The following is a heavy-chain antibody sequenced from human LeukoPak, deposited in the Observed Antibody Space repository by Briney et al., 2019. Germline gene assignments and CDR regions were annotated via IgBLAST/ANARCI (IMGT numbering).Heavy chain of an antibody. D-gene: IGHD2/OR15-2a*01. CDR3: ARDPSMGTYYYYYMDV. Sequence: GGSLRLSCAASGFTFSSYSVNWVRQAPGKGLEWVSYISSSSSTIYYADSVKGRFTISRDNAKSSLFLQMNSLRAEDTAVYYCARDPSMGTYYYYYMDVWGKGTTVTVSS. V-gene: IGHV3-48*01. CDR2: ISSSSSTI. CDR1: GFTFSSYS. J-gene: IGHJ6*03.